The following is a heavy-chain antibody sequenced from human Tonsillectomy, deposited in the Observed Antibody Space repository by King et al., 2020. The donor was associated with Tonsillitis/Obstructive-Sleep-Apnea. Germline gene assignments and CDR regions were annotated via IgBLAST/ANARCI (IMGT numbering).Heavy chain of an antibody. Sequence: QLQESGPGLVKPSETLSLTCTVSGGSISSYYWSWIRQPPGKGLEWIGYIYYSGSTNYNPSLKSRVTISVDTSKNQFSLKLSYVTAADTAVYYCARELTYCSSTSCYPFFDYWGQGTLVTVSS. D-gene: IGHD2-2*01. V-gene: IGHV4-59*01. CDR3: ARELTYCSSTSCYPFFDY. J-gene: IGHJ4*02. CDR2: IYYSGST. CDR1: GGSISSYY.